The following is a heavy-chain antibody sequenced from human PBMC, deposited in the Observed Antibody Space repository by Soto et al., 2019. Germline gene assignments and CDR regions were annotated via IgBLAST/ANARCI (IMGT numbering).Heavy chain of an antibody. D-gene: IGHD7-27*01. CDR3: ARLGASRTLV. CDR1: GGSINSYY. V-gene: IGHV4-59*01. J-gene: IGHJ3*01. Sequence: QVQLQESGPRLVKPSETLSVTCNVSGGSINSYYWSWIRQSPGKGLEWIGYVYYTGDTNYNPSLKSRVTISVDPYKSQFSLKLNSVTAADTAVYFCARLGASRTLVWGQGTMVTVSS. CDR2: VYYTGDT.